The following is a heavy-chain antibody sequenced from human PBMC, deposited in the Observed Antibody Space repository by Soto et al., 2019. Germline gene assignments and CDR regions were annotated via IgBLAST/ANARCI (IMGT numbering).Heavy chain of an antibody. D-gene: IGHD3-3*01. CDR3: ARIRITIFGVVFGGNWFEP. J-gene: IGHJ5*02. CDR2: INHSGST. V-gene: IGHV4-34*01. CDR1: CGNFGGYY. Sequence: SETICLPWAVYCGNFGGYYCSWILKPQGKGLEWIGEINHSGSTNYNPSLKSRVTISVDTSKNQFSLKLSSVTAADTAVYYCARIRITIFGVVFGGNWFEPWGQGTLVTVSS.